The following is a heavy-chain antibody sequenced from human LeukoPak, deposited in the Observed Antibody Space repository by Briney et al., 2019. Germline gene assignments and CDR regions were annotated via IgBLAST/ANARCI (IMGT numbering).Heavy chain of an antibody. CDR2: ISAYNGNT. CDR3: ARDLGWDYYDSSGSGFDY. D-gene: IGHD3-22*01. J-gene: IGHJ4*02. V-gene: IGHV1-18*01. CDR1: GYTFTSYG. Sequence: ASVKVSCKASGYTFTSYGISWVRQAPGQGLEWMGWISAYNGNTNYAQKLQGRVTMTTDTSTSIAYMELRSLRSDDTAVYYCARDLGWDYYDSSGSGFDYWGQGTLVTVSS.